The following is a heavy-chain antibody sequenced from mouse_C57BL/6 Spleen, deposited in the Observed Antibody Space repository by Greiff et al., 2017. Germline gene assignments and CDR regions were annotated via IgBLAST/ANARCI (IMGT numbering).Heavy chain of an antibody. CDR3: ARSTYYYGSSQYWYFDV. CDR2: IYPGDGDT. CDR1: GYAFSSYW. J-gene: IGHJ1*03. D-gene: IGHD1-1*01. V-gene: IGHV1-80*01. Sequence: QVQLQQSGAELVKPGASVKISCKASGYAFSSYWMNWVKQRPGKGLEWIGQIYPGDGDTNYNGKFKGKATLTAEKASSTAYMQLSSLTSEDSAVYFCARSTYYYGSSQYWYFDVWGTGTTVTVSS.